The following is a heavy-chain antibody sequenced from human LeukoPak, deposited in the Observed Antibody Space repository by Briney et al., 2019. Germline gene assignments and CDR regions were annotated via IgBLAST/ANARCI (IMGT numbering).Heavy chain of an antibody. V-gene: IGHV4-34*01. D-gene: IGHD6-13*01. CDR3: ARDLAAAQGGWFDP. CDR2: INHSGST. CDR1: GGSFSGYY. J-gene: IGHJ5*02. Sequence: SETLSLTCAVYGGSFSGYYWSWLRQPPGKGLEWIGEINHSGSTNYNPSLKSRVTISVDTSKNQFSLKLSSVTAADTAVYYCARDLAAAQGGWFDPWGQGTLVTVSS.